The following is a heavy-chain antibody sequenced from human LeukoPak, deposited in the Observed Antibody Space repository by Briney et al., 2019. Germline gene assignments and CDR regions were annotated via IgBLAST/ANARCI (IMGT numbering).Heavy chain of an antibody. CDR3: ARDLSSSWYLSDILTGYPSSFDY. V-gene: IGHV3-48*01. J-gene: IGHJ4*02. CDR1: GFTFSSYS. D-gene: IGHD3-9*01. Sequence: GGSLRLSCAASGFTFSSYSMNWVRQAPGKGLEWVSYISSSSSTIYYADSVKGRFTISRDNAKNSLYLQMNSLRAEDTAVYYCARDLSSSWYLSDILTGYPSSFDYWGQGTLVTVSS. CDR2: ISSSSSTI.